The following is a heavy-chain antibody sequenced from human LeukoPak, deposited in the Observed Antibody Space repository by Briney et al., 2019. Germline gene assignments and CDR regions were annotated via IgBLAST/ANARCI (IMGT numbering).Heavy chain of an antibody. Sequence: SETLSLTCAVYGGSFSGYYWSWIRQPPGKGLEWIGEINNSGSTNYNPSLKSRVTISVDTSKNQFSLKLSSVTAADTAVYYCASNLGSSGWYYFDYWGQGTLVTVSS. CDR3: ASNLGSSGWYYFDY. CDR1: GGSFSGYY. D-gene: IGHD6-19*01. J-gene: IGHJ4*02. V-gene: IGHV4-34*01. CDR2: INNSGST.